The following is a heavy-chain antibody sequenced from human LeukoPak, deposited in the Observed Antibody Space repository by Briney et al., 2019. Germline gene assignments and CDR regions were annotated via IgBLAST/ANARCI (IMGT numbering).Heavy chain of an antibody. CDR1: GYTFTGNF. Sequence: ASVKVSCKTSGYTFTGNFMHWVRQAPGQGPEWMGWINPNNGDTNYAQKFQGRVTMTRVTSITTAYMELSSLRSDDTAVYYCARTRGTHISMAYLDSWGQGALVTVSS. CDR2: INPNNGDT. D-gene: IGHD2/OR15-2a*01. V-gene: IGHV1-2*02. CDR3: ARTRGTHISMAYLDS. J-gene: IGHJ4*02.